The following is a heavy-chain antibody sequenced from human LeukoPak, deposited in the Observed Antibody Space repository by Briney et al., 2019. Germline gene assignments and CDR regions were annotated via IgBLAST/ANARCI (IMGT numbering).Heavy chain of an antibody. CDR2: ISGSGGST. J-gene: IGHJ4*02. Sequence: GGSLRLSCAASGFTFNSYAMSWVRQAPGKGLEWVSGISGSGGSTFHADSVKGRFPISRDNSKITLYLQMNSLRTEDTAVYYCAKVWVVGSSNLRGYFDYWGQGTLVTVSS. CDR3: AKVWVVGSSNLRGYFDY. V-gene: IGHV3-23*01. D-gene: IGHD2-15*01. CDR1: GFTFNSYA.